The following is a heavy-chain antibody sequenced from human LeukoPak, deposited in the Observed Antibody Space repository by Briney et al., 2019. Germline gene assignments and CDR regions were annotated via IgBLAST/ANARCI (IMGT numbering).Heavy chain of an antibody. D-gene: IGHD1-14*01. CDR3: ARGAPLRKAIEK. V-gene: IGHV1-8*01. CDR2: MNPNSGNT. CDR1: GYTFTSYD. Sequence: GESLKISCKGSGYTFTSYDINWVRQATGQGLKWMGWMNPNSGNTGYAQKFQGRVTMTRNTSISTAYMELSSLRSEDTAVYYCARGAPLRKAIEKWGQGTLVTVSS. J-gene: IGHJ4*02.